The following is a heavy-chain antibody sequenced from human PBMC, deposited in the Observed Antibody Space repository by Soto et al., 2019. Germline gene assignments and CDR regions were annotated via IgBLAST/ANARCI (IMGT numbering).Heavy chain of an antibody. CDR1: GYTFTSYY. J-gene: IGHJ3*02. Sequence: QVQLVQSRAEVKKPGASVKVSCKASGYTFTSYYMHWVRQAPGQALECMGIINPSGGSTSYAQKFQGRVTMTRDTSTSTVYMELSSLRSEDTAVYYCARNNRYCSSTSCYADAFDIWGQGTMVTVSS. D-gene: IGHD2-2*01. V-gene: IGHV1-46*03. CDR3: ARNNRYCSSTSCYADAFDI. CDR2: INPSGGST.